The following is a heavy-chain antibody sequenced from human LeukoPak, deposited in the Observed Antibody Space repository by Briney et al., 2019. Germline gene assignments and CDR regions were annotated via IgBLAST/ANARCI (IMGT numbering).Heavy chain of an antibody. CDR2: ISGSGSST. Sequence: PGGSLRLSCGASGFTFSSYAMSWVRQAPGKGLEWVSAISGSGSSTHYADSVEGRFTISRDNSKNTLFLQMNSLRVEDTAVYCCTKALGYLDAFDIWGQGTMVTVSS. CDR3: TKALGYLDAFDI. V-gene: IGHV3-23*01. D-gene: IGHD2-15*01. J-gene: IGHJ3*02. CDR1: GFTFSSYA.